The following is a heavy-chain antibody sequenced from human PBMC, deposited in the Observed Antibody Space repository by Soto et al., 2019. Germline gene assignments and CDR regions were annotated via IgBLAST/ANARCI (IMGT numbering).Heavy chain of an antibody. V-gene: IGHV4-59*08. CDR1: GGSISSYY. Sequence: QVQLQESGPGLVKPSETLSLTCTVSGGSISSYYWSWIRQPPGKGLEWIGYIYYSGSTNYNPSLKSRVTKSVDTSKNQFSLKLSSVTAADTAVYYCARHRSMVYAISDAFDIWGQGTMVTVSS. CDR2: IYYSGST. J-gene: IGHJ3*02. CDR3: ARHRSMVYAISDAFDI. D-gene: IGHD2-8*01.